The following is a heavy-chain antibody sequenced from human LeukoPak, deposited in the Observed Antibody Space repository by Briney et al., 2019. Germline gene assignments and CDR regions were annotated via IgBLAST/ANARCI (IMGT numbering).Heavy chain of an antibody. V-gene: IGHV1-2*02. CDR3: ATGGSLSYYESSGLGADF. CDR2: INPNSGRT. D-gene: IGHD3-22*01. J-gene: IGHJ4*02. CDR1: GYTFTNYY. Sequence: ASVKVSCKASGYTFTNYYIHWVRQATGQGLEWMGWINPNSGRTNYAQKFQGRVTMTRDTSISSAYMELSRLRSDDTAVFYCATGGSLSYYESSGLGADFWGQGTLVTVSS.